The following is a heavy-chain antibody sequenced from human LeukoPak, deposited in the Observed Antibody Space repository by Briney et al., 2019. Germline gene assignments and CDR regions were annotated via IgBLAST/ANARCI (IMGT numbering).Heavy chain of an antibody. CDR2: IVGSGVGT. CDR3: AKYADYDCTGHLVDCVFDV. D-gene: IGHD4-17*01. V-gene: IGHV3-23*01. J-gene: IGHJ3*01. Sequence: GGSLRLSCTPSGFTSGSYVMSWARPVRGKGPEWVSAIVGSGVGTYYSDSVKGRFTTSRDNSKNTLSLQMNSLKSEDTAVYYCAKYADYDCTGHLVDCVFDVWGQGTTVTVSS. CDR1: GFTSGSYV.